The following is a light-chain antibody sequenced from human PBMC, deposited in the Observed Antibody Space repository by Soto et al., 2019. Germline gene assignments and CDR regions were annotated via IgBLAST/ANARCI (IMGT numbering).Light chain of an antibody. CDR1: SSDVGGYNY. CDR2: DVS. V-gene: IGLV2-14*01. J-gene: IGLJ1*01. CDR3: SSYTSNSIPFYV. Sequence: QSALTQPASVSGSPGQSITISCTGTSSDVGGYNYVSWYQQHPGKAPKLMIYDVSNRPSGVSNRFSGSKSGNTASLTISGLQAEDDSYYYCSSYTSNSIPFYVFGTGTKVTVL.